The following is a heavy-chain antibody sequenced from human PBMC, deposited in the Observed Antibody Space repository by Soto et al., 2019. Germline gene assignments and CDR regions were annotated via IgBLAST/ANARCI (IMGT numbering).Heavy chain of an antibody. V-gene: IGHV1-2*02. D-gene: IGHD2-8*01. CDR3: ARSHCTDGICYTEVIPS. Sequence: QVELVQSGTEVKKPGASVKVSCEASSFTFIDFYIHWLRQAPGQGLEWMGWINAKNGGTRYAEKFQDRVTLTRDRSVRTAYLEWQRLRSDDTAVYYCARSHCTDGICYTEVIPSWGQGTLVTVS. CDR1: SFTFIDFY. CDR2: INAKNGGT. J-gene: IGHJ4*02.